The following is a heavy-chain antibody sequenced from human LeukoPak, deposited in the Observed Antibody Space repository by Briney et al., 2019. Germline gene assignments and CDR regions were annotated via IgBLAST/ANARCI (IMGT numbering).Heavy chain of an antibody. V-gene: IGHV3-30*02. CDR3: ARDTAWYTAQYYIDV. Sequence: GGSLRLSCAASGFTFSSYGMHWVRQAPGKGLEWVAFIRYDGSNKYYADSVKGRFTISRDNSKNTLYLQMNSLRAEDTALYYCARDTAWYTAQYYIDVWGQGTTVSVS. D-gene: IGHD2-8*01. CDR2: IRYDGSNK. J-gene: IGHJ6*03. CDR1: GFTFSSYG.